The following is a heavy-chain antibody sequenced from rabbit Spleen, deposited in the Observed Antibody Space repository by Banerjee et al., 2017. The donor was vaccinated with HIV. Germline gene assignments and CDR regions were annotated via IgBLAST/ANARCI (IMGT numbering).Heavy chain of an antibody. CDR2: IYAGSSGTS. D-gene: IGHD8-1*01. CDR3: ARDTGSSFSTYGMDL. Sequence: QEQLVESGGDLVQPEGSLTLTCKASGFDLSSYYYMCWVRQAPGKGLEWIGCIYAGSSGTSYYSSVVKGRFTVSKTSSTTVTLQMTSLTAADTATYFCARDTGSSFSTYGMDLWGPGTLVTVS. V-gene: IGHV1S45*01. J-gene: IGHJ6*01. CDR1: GFDLSSYYY.